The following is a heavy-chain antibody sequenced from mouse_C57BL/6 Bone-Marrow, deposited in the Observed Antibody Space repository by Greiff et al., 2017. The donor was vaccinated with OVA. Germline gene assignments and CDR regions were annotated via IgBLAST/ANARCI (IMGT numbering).Heavy chain of an antibody. V-gene: IGHV14-4*01. CDR2: IDPENGDT. J-gene: IGHJ2*01. CDR1: GFNIKDDY. CDR3: TSYGNFDY. Sequence: EVQLQQSGAELVRPGASVKLSCTASGFNIKDDYMPWVKQRPEQGLEWIGWIDPENGDTEYASKFQGKATITADTSSNTAYLQISSLTSEDTAVYDCTSYGNFDYWGQGTTLTVSS. D-gene: IGHD2-1*01.